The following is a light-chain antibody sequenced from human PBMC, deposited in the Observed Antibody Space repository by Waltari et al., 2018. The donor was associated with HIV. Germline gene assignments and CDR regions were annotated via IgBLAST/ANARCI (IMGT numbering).Light chain of an antibody. V-gene: IGLV2-18*02. CDR2: EVS. CDR3: NSYTSSDSFV. Sequence: QPALTQPPSVSGSPGQSVTISCTGTSSDVGSYNRVSWYQQFPGTPPKLMIYEVSNRPSGVTDRFSGSKSGNTASLTISGLQAEDEADYYCNSYTSSDSFVFGTGTKVNVL. CDR1: SSDVGSYNR. J-gene: IGLJ1*01.